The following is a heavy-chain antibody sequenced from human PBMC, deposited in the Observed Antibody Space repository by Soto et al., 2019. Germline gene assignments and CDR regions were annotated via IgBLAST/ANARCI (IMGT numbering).Heavy chain of an antibody. CDR2: INPNSGGT. CDR3: ARGHNYDYVWGSYRSHDAFDI. Sequence: GASVKVSCKASGYTFTGYYMHWVRQAPGQGLEWMGWINPNSGGTNYAQKFQGRVTMTRDTSISTAYMELSRLRSDDTAVYYCARGHNYDYVWGSYRSHDAFDIWGQGTMVTVS. D-gene: IGHD3-16*02. V-gene: IGHV1-2*02. CDR1: GYTFTGYY. J-gene: IGHJ3*02.